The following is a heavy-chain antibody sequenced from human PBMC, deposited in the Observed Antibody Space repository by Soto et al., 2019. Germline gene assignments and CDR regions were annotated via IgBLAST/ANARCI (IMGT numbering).Heavy chain of an antibody. Sequence: QVQLVQSGPEVKKPGASVKVSCKASGYTFSSYAISWVRQAPGQGLEWMGWISAYNGNTNYAQNFQGRVTMTTDTPTSTAYMELRSLRSDDTAVYYCARDPRVYYDSSGYYWVYWGQGTLVTVSS. CDR2: ISAYNGNT. J-gene: IGHJ4*02. D-gene: IGHD3-22*01. CDR3: ARDPRVYYDSSGYYWVY. CDR1: GYTFSSYA. V-gene: IGHV1-18*01.